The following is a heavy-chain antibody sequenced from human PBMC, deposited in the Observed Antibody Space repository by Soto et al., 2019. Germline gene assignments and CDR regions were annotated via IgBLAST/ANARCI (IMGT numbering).Heavy chain of an antibody. V-gene: IGHV4-59*01. Sequence: SETLSLICTVSSDSTSGDYWSWIRQSPGKGLQWIGYITYSGSTNCNPSLKSRVTISVDTSRNQVSLKMTSVTAADSAVYYCARGRSTTRWAFDYWGRGTLVTVSS. CDR3: ARGRSTTRWAFDY. CDR2: ITYSGST. CDR1: SDSTSGDY. D-gene: IGHD1-26*01. J-gene: IGHJ4*02.